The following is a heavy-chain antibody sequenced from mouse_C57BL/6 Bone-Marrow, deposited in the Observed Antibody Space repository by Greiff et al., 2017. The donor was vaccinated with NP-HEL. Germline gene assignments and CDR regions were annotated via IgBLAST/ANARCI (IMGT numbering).Heavy chain of an antibody. CDR3: ARDTTVVAHYWYFDV. D-gene: IGHD1-1*01. CDR2: IDPANGNT. J-gene: IGHJ1*03. CDR1: GFNIKNTY. Sequence: EVQLVESVAELVRPGASVKLSCTASGFNIKNTYMHWVKQRPEQGLEWIGRIDPANGNTKYAPKFQGKATITADTSSNTAYLQLSSLTSEDTAIYYCARDTTVVAHYWYFDVWGTGTTVTVSS. V-gene: IGHV14-3*01.